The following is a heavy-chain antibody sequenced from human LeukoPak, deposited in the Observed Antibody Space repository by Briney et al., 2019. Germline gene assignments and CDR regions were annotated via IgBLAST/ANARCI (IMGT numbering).Heavy chain of an antibody. CDR1: GGSISSYY. J-gene: IGHJ4*02. V-gene: IGHV4-59*12. D-gene: IGHD5-24*01. CDR2: IYYSGST. Sequence: SETLSLTCTVSGGSISSYYWSWIRQPPGKGPEWIGYIYYSGSTNYNPSLKSRVTISVDTSKNQFSLKMSSVTAADTAVYYCARGRDEYRGGNYWGQGTLVTVSS. CDR3: ARGRDEYRGGNY.